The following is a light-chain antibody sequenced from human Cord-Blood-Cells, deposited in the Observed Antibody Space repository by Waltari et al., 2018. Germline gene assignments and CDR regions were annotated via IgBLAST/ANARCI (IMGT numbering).Light chain of an antibody. Sequence: QSVLTQPPSVSEAPRQRVTISCSGSSSNIGNNAVNWYQQLPGKAPKLLIYYDVLLPSGVSDRFSGSQSGTSASLAISGLQSEDEADYYCAAWDDSLKVFGGGTKLTVL. J-gene: IGLJ3*02. CDR3: AAWDDSLKV. CDR2: YDV. V-gene: IGLV1-36*01. CDR1: SSNIGNNA.